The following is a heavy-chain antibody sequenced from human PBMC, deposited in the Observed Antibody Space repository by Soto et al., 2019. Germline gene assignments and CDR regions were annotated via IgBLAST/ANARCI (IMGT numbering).Heavy chain of an antibody. J-gene: IGHJ4*02. CDR1: GYSFPTHW. CDR2: IYPGDSDT. CDR3: ARGETVGTTPGFFDY. D-gene: IGHD1-26*01. Sequence: GESLKISCKGSGYSFPTHWIGWVRQMPGKGLEWMGIIYPGDSDTRYSPSFQGQVTISVDKSINTAYLQWSTLKASDTAMYYCARGETVGTTPGFFDYGGQGTLVPVSS. V-gene: IGHV5-51*01.